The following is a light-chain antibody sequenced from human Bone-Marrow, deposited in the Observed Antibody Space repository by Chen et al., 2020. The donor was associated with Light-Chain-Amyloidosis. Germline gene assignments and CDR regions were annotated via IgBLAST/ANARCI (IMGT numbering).Light chain of an antibody. Sequence: DIVMTQSPDSLAVSLGERAIINCKSSQSIFYSSTNKNYLAWYQQKAGQPPKLLISWTSTRQSGVTDRFRGSGYGTDFTLTISSLQAEDVAVYFCQQYFAPPLTFGGGTKVEIK. CDR1: QSIFYSSTNKNY. V-gene: IGKV4-1*01. CDR3: QQYFAPPLT. J-gene: IGKJ4*01. CDR2: WTS.